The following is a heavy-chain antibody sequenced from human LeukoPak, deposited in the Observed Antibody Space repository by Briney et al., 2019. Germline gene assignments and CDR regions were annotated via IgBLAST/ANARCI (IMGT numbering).Heavy chain of an antibody. V-gene: IGHV3-21*04. CDR1: GFTFSSYS. D-gene: IGHD3-10*01. CDR2: ISSSSSYI. J-gene: IGHJ6*02. Sequence: AGGSLRLSCAASGFTFSSYSMNWVRQAPGKGLEWVSSISSSSSYIYYADSVKGRFTISRDNAKNSLYLQMNSLRAEDTAVYYCAKDLQLWFGEIVGYGMDVWGQGTTVTVSS. CDR3: AKDLQLWFGEIVGYGMDV.